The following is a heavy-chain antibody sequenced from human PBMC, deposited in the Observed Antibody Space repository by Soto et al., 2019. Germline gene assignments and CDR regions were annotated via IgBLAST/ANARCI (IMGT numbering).Heavy chain of an antibody. D-gene: IGHD5-18*01. Sequence: SETLSLTCTVSGGSISSYYWSWIRQPPGKGLEWIGYIYYSGSTNYNPSLKSRVTISVDTSKNQFSLKLSSVTAADTAVYYCARLRGYSYGKIYYYYMDVWGKGTTVTVSS. CDR2: IYYSGST. CDR3: ARLRGYSYGKIYYYYMDV. CDR1: GGSISSYY. J-gene: IGHJ6*03. V-gene: IGHV4-59*08.